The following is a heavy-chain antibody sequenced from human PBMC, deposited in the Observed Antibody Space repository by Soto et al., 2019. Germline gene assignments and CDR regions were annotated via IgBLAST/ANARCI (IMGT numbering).Heavy chain of an antibody. CDR1: GFTFRSYA. V-gene: IGHV3-30-3*01. J-gene: IGHJ4*02. Sequence: QVQLVESGGGVVQPGRSLRLSCAASGFTFRSYAMHWVRQAPGKGLEWVAVISYDGSNKYYADSVKGRFTISRDNSKNTLYLQMNSLRTEDTAGYYCAREYCSGRSCYYLDYWGQGTLVTVSS. CDR2: ISYDGSNK. CDR3: AREYCSGRSCYYLDY. D-gene: IGHD2-15*01.